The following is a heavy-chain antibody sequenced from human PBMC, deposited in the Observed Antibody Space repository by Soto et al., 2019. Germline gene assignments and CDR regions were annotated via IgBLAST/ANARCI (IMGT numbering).Heavy chain of an antibody. J-gene: IGHJ3*02. V-gene: IGHV1-3*01. CDR1: GYSLSVDI. D-gene: IGHD1-1*01. Sequence: VNGDRKTSGYSLSVDILGWVLQTPGQGLECMGWINAANGDTKYSQKFQGRVTITRDTSANTAYMELSSLRSEDTAVYYCARDKVLMERPDACDIWGPGTMVTAS. CDR2: INAANGDT. CDR3: ARDKVLMERPDACDI.